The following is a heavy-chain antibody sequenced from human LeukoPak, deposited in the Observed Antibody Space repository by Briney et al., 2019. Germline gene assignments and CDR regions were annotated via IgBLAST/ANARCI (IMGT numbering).Heavy chain of an antibody. D-gene: IGHD6-13*01. Sequence: SETLSLTCTVSGGSVSSGDYHWSWIRQSAGEGLEWIGRIYASGSTNYKPSLNSRVTISLDTSKNQFSLKLTSVTAADTAVYYCARGTSYRWQQLASFDSWGQGTLVTVSS. J-gene: IGHJ4*02. CDR2: IYASGST. CDR1: GGSVSSGDYH. V-gene: IGHV4-61*02. CDR3: ARGTSYRWQQLASFDS.